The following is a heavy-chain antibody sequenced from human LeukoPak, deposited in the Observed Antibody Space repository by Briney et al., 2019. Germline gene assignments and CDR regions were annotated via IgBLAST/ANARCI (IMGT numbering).Heavy chain of an antibody. J-gene: IGHJ4*02. CDR2: IIHILGIA. Sequence: GSSVKVSCQASGGTFSSYTISWVRQAPGQGLEWMGRIIHILGIANYAQKFQGRVTITADKSTSTAYMELSSLRSEDTAVYYCATKTYQLELEWSWGQGTLVTVSS. V-gene: IGHV1-69*02. CDR1: GGTFSSYT. D-gene: IGHD1-1*01. CDR3: ATKTYQLELEWS.